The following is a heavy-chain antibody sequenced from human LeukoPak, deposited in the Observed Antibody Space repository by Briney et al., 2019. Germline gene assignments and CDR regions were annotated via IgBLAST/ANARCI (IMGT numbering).Heavy chain of an antibody. CDR2: ISGSGGST. J-gene: IGHJ4*02. Sequence: GGSLRLSCAASGFNFSSYAMSWVRQAPGKGLEWVSAISGSGGSTYYADSVKGRFTISRDNSKNTLYLQMISLRAEDTAVYYCAKDFFPPGITMVRGVIEYWGQGTLVTVSS. CDR1: GFNFSSYA. D-gene: IGHD3-10*01. V-gene: IGHV3-23*01. CDR3: AKDFFPPGITMVRGVIEY.